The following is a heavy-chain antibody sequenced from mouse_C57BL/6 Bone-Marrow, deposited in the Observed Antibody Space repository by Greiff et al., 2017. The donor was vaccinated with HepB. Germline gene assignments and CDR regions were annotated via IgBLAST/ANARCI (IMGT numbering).Heavy chain of an antibody. V-gene: IGHV1-22*01. CDR3: ARSEITTVVCDY. J-gene: IGHJ2*01. Sequence: VQLQQSGPELVKPGASVKMSCKASGYTFTDYNMHWVKQSHGKSLEWIGYINPNNGGTSYNQKFKGKATLTVNKSSSTAYMELRSLTSEDSAVYYCARSEITTVVCDYWGQGTTLTVSS. CDR2: INPNNGGT. D-gene: IGHD1-1*01. CDR1: GYTFTDYN.